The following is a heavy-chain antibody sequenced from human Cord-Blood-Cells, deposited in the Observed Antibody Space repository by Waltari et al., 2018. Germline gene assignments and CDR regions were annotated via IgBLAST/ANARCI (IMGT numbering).Heavy chain of an antibody. D-gene: IGHD6-13*01. J-gene: IGHJ4*02. CDR2: IYYSGST. Sequence: QVQLQESGPGLVKPSETLSLTCTVPGGPISSYYWSWLRQPPGKGLEWIGYIYYSGSTNYNPSLKSRVTISVDTSKNQFSLKLSSVTAADTAVYYCARHEPRIAAAGTFDYWGQGTLVTVSS. CDR1: GGPISSYY. V-gene: IGHV4-59*08. CDR3: ARHEPRIAAAGTFDY.